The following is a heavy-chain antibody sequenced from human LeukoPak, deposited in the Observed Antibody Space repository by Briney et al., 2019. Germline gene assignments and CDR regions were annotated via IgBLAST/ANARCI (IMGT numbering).Heavy chain of an antibody. V-gene: IGHV1-2*02. J-gene: IGHJ6*03. CDR1: GYDFSTFG. CDR3: ARAKGNDFWSGYYRDYMDV. D-gene: IGHD3-3*01. Sequence: GASVKVSCKASGYDFSTFGISWVRQAPGEGLEWMGWINPNSGGTNYAQKFQGRVTMTRDTSISTAYMELSRLRSDDTAVYYCARAKGNDFWSGYYRDYMDVWGKGTTVTVSS. CDR2: INPNSGGT.